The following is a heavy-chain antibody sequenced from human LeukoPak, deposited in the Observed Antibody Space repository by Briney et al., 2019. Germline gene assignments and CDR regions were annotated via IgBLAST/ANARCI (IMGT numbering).Heavy chain of an antibody. J-gene: IGHJ4*02. D-gene: IGHD1-26*01. V-gene: IGHV5-51*01. CDR1: GYTFTTHW. CDR2: VYPGDSET. Sequence: GESLKISCKGSGYTFTTHWIAWLRQMPGKGLEWMGIVYPGDSETRYIPSFQGQVTISADKSITTAYLQWSSLKASDTAMYYCARLFSHGCGDYWGQGTLVTVSS. CDR3: ARLFSHGCGDY.